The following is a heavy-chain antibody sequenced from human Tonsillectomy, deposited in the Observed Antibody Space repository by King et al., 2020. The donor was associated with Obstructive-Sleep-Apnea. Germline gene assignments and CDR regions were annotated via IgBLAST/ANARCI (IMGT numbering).Heavy chain of an antibody. Sequence: VQLVESGGGLVQSGRSLRLSCTASGFTFGDYAVSWFRQAPGKGLEWIGFIRSEDYGGTTDYAAYVKGRFTISREDSRSIAYLQMNSLKTEDTAIYYCTSYGGGGRCAVFYYYAMDVWGQGTTVTVSS. D-gene: IGHD2-15*01. CDR1: GFTFGDYA. V-gene: IGHV3-49*03. CDR2: IRSEDYGGTT. CDR3: TSYGGGGRCAVFYYYAMDV. J-gene: IGHJ6*02.